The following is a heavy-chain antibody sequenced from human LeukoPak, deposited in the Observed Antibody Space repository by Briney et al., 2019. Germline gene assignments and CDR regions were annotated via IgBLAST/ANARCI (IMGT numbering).Heavy chain of an antibody. D-gene: IGHD3-10*01. CDR3: ARVGVYYYGSGSYYPWFDP. J-gene: IGHJ5*02. V-gene: IGHV4-59*01. Sequence: PSETLSLTCAVSGASISSYYWSWIRQPPGKGLEWIGYIYYSGSTNYNPSLKSRVTISVDTSKNQFSLKLSSVTAADTAVYYCARVGVYYYGSGSYYPWFDPWGQGTLVTVSS. CDR2: IYYSGST. CDR1: GASISSYY.